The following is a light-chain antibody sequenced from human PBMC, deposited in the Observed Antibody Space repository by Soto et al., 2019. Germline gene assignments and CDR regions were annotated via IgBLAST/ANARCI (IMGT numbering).Light chain of an antibody. J-gene: IGKJ4*01. V-gene: IGKV3-15*01. Sequence: EIVMTQSPSTLSVSPGDRATLSCRASQSVSSNLAWYQQKPGQAPKLLIYGASTRATGIPARFSGSGSGTEDTPPTSSRQPEEDAGYYCQQQNNWTRNTFGGGTKVEIK. CDR3: QQQNNWTRNT. CDR1: QSVSSN. CDR2: GAS.